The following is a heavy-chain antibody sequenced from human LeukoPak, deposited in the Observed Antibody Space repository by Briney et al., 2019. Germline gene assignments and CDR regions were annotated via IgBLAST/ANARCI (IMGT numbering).Heavy chain of an antibody. CDR1: GYTFTSYD. CDR3: ARGGAYSELDYYYGMDV. V-gene: IGHV1-8*01. D-gene: IGHD2-21*01. CDR2: MNPNSGNT. J-gene: IGHJ6*02. Sequence: GASVKVSCKASGYTFTSYDINWVRQATGQGLEWMGWMNPNSGNTGYAQKFQGRVTMTRNTSISTAYMELSSPRSEDTAVYYCARGGAYSELDYYYGMDVWGQGTTVTVSS.